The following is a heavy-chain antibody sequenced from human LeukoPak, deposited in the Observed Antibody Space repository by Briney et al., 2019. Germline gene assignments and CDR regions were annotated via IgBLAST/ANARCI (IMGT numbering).Heavy chain of an antibody. J-gene: IGHJ6*02. CDR1: GFAFSSYA. Sequence: GGSLRLSCAASGFAFSSYAMGWGRQAPREGLEWVSSILGSGSATYYADSVKGRFTISRDNSKNTLYLQMNSQRAEDTAVYYCTRYCRSATCYRYYAMDVWGQGTPVIVPS. CDR2: ILGSGSAT. V-gene: IGHV3-23*01. D-gene: IGHD2-2*01. CDR3: TRYCRSATCYRYYAMDV.